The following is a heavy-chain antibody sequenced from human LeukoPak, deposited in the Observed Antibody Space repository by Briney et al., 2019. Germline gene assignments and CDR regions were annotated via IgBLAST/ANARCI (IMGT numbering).Heavy chain of an antibody. V-gene: IGHV4-38-2*02. CDR2: IYHSGST. CDR3: ARGKQQLVRGYFQH. J-gene: IGHJ1*01. D-gene: IGHD6-13*01. Sequence: PSETLSLTCTVSGYSISSGYFWGWIRQSPGKGLDWIGIIYHSGSTYYNPSLKSRVTISVDTSKNQFSLKLSSVTAADTAVYYCARGKQQLVRGYFQHWGQGTLVTVSS. CDR1: GYSISSGYF.